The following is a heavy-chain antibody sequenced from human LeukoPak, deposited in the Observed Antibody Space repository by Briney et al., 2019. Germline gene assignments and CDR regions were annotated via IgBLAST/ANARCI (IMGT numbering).Heavy chain of an antibody. CDR2: ISGSSYHI. J-gene: IGHJ4*02. Sequence: TGGSLRLSCAASGFTFSTCSMKWVRQAPGKALEWVSSISGSSYHIYYADSVKGRFTISRDNANNLLYLQMYSLRAEDTAVYYCASGTIVGARGADNWGQGTLVTVSS. CDR3: ASGTIVGARGADN. D-gene: IGHD1-26*01. V-gene: IGHV3-21*01. CDR1: GFTFSTCS.